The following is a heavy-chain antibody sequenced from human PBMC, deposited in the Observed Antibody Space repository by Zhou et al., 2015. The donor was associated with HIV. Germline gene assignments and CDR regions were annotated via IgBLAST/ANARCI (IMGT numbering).Heavy chain of an antibody. D-gene: IGHD3-22*01. J-gene: IGHJ4*02. V-gene: IGHV1-69*02. Sequence: QVQLVQSGAEVKKPGSSVKVSCKASGGTFSSYTISWVRQAPGQGLEWMGRIIPILGIANYAQKFQGRVTITADKSTSTAYMELSSLRSEDTAVYYCARGDYSSGYMGVGGDPVGAFDYWGQGTLVTVAS. CDR2: IIPILGIA. CDR1: GGTFSSYT. CDR3: ARGDYSSGYMGVGGDPVGAFDY.